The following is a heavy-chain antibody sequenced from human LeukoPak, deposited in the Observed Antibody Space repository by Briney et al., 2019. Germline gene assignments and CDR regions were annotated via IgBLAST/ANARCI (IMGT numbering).Heavy chain of an antibody. CDR1: GFTFRDAA. CDR2: IASSGLNT. Sequence: GGSLRLSCAASGFTFRDAAMTWVRQAPGKGLEWVSLIASSGLNTYYADSVRGRFTISRDNSKNTLSLQMNSLRVEDTAIYYCARDIELSTWGLGTLVTVSS. J-gene: IGHJ3*01. CDR3: ARDIELST. V-gene: IGHV3-23*01. D-gene: IGHD5-12*01.